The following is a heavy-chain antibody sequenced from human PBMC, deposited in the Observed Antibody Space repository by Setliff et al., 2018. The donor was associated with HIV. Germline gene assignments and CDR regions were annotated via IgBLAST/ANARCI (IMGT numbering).Heavy chain of an antibody. V-gene: IGHV4-39*01. J-gene: IGHJ4*02. CDR2: IHYSGST. CDR1: GDSISSNNYY. Sequence: SETLSLTCTVSVSGDSISSNNYYWAWIRQPPGTGLEWIGSIHYSGSTYYNPSLKSRVTISVDTSKNQFSLKLSSVTAAGTAVYYCARAPITIFGVLIMPGSYDYWGQGTLVTVSS. D-gene: IGHD3-3*01. CDR3: ARAPITIFGVLIMPGSYDY.